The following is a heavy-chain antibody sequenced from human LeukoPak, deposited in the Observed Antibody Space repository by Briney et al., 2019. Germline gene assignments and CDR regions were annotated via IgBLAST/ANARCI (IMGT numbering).Heavy chain of an antibody. V-gene: IGHV4-31*03. CDR1: GGSVSSGGYY. CDR3: ARGDSSLGLFRTSYYFDY. Sequence: SQTLSLTCTVSGGSVSSGGYYWSWIRQHPGKGLEWIGYMYYSGSTYYNPSLKSRVTISVDTSKNQFSLKLSSVTAADTAVYYCARGDSSLGLFRTSYYFDYWGQGTLVTVSS. J-gene: IGHJ4*02. CDR2: MYYSGST. D-gene: IGHD3-22*01.